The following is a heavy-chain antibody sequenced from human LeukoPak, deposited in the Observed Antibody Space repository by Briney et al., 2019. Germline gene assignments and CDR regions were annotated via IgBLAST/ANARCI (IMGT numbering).Heavy chain of an antibody. Sequence: PSETLSLTCTVSGGSISGYYWSWIRQPPGKGLEWIGYIFSSGSTNYNPSLKSRVTISADPYVNQFSLKLTSVTAADTAVYYCARHYYDRSDCYSFDYWGQGILVTVSS. CDR3: ARHYYDRSDCYSFDY. D-gene: IGHD3-22*01. CDR2: IFSSGST. V-gene: IGHV4-59*08. J-gene: IGHJ4*02. CDR1: GGSISGYY.